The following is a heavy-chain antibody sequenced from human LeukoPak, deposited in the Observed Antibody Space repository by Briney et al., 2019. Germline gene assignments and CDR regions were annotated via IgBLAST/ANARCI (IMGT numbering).Heavy chain of an antibody. CDR2: ISAYNGNT. V-gene: IGHV1-18*01. CDR3: ARDRDSSSPSWFDP. CDR1: GYTFTSYC. J-gene: IGHJ5*02. D-gene: IGHD6-13*01. Sequence: ASVKVSCKASGYTFTSYCISWVRQAPGQGLEWMGWISAYNGNTNYAQKLQGRVTMTTDTSTSTAYMELRSLRSDDTAVYYCARDRDSSSPSWFDPWGQGTLVTVSS.